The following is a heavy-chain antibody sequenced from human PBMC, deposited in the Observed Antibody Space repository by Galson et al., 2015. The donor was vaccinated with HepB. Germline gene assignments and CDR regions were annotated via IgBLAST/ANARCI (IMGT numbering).Heavy chain of an antibody. J-gene: IGHJ5*02. CDR3: ARGDHQYDFWSGFLLFP. Sequence: SLRLSCAASGLTFRTHGMHWVRQAPGKGLEWVAVISYDGSNKYYADSVKGRFTISRDNSKNTLYLRMNSLRAEDTAVYYCARGDHQYDFWSGFLLFPWGQGTLVTVSS. V-gene: IGHV3-30*03. CDR2: ISYDGSNK. CDR1: GLTFRTHG. D-gene: IGHD3-3*01.